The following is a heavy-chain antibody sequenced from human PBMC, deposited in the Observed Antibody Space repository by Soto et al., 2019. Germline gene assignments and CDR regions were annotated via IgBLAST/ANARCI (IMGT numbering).Heavy chain of an antibody. J-gene: IGHJ6*02. CDR3: ARLDPTYYDFWSGYSSYGMDV. CDR2: IYYSGST. D-gene: IGHD3-3*01. CDR1: GGSISSYY. Sequence: SETLSLTCTVSGGSISSYYWSWIRQPPGKGLEWIGYIYYSGSTNYNPSLKSRVTISVDTSKNQFSLKLSSVTAADTAVYYCARLDPTYYDFWSGYSSYGMDVWGQGTTVTVSS. V-gene: IGHV4-59*01.